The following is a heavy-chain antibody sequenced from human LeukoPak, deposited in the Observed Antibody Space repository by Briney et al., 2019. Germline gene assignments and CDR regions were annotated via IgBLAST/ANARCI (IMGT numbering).Heavy chain of an antibody. Sequence: GSLRLSCAASGFTFSSYAMSWVRQAPGKGLEWVSAISGSGGSTYYADSVKGRFTISRDNSKNTLYLQMNSLRSDDTAVYYCARGNYDILTGSSLDIWGQGTMVTVSS. CDR1: GFTFSSYA. D-gene: IGHD3-9*01. CDR3: ARGNYDILTGSSLDI. V-gene: IGHV3-23*01. CDR2: ISGSGGST. J-gene: IGHJ3*02.